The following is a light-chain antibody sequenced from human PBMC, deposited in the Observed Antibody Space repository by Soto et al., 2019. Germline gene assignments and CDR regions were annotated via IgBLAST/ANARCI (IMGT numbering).Light chain of an antibody. V-gene: IGLV1-40*01. CDR3: QSYDSSLSGYD. CDR2: GNS. Sequence: QSVLTQPPSVSGAPGQRVTISCTGSSSNIGAGYDVHWYQQLPGSAPKLLIYGNSNRPSGVPDRFSGSKSGTSASLAITGLQAEDEADYSCQSYDSSLSGYDFGTGTKVTVL. J-gene: IGLJ1*01. CDR1: SSNIGAGYD.